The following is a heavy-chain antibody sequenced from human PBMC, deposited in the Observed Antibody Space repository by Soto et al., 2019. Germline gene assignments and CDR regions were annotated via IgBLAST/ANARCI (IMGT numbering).Heavy chain of an antibody. CDR1: GYTFTSYS. CDR3: ASKSIAARAYYYYGMDV. CDR2: INAGNGNT. D-gene: IGHD6-6*01. Sequence: GASVKVSCKASGYTFTSYSMHCARQAPGQRLEWMGWINAGNGNTKYSQKFQGRVTITRDTSASTAYMELSSLRSEDTAVYYCASKSIAARAYYYYGMDVWGQGTTVTVSS. V-gene: IGHV1-3*01. J-gene: IGHJ6*02.